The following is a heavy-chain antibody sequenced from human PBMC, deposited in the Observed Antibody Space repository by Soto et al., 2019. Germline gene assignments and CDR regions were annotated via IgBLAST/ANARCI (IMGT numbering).Heavy chain of an antibody. J-gene: IGHJ6*02. CDR3: ARVFYGDYVPVYYYYGMDV. Sequence: ASVKVSCKASGYTFTSYAMHWVRQAPGQRLEWMGWINAGNGKTKYSQKFQGRVTITRDTSASTAYMELRSLRSEDTAVYYCARVFYGDYVPVYYYYGMDVWGQGTTVTVSS. D-gene: IGHD4-17*01. CDR1: GYTFTSYA. CDR2: INAGNGKT. V-gene: IGHV1-3*01.